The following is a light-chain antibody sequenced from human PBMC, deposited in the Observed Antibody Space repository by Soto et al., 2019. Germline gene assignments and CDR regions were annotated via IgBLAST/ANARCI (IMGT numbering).Light chain of an antibody. Sequence: EIVLTQSPATLSLSPGERATLSCRASQSLSGQLAWYQQKPGQAPRLLIYDASNRATGIPARFSGSGSATDFTLTISSLEPEDFAVYFCQQRCDWPLTVGGGTKVDIK. J-gene: IGKJ4*01. CDR2: DAS. V-gene: IGKV3-11*01. CDR1: QSLSGQ. CDR3: QQRCDWPLT.